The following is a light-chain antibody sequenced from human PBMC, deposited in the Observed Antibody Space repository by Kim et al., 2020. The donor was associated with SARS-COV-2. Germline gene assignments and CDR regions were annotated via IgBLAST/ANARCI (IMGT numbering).Light chain of an antibody. CDR3: QQRAIWIT. CDR2: DAS. CDR1: QSVGSS. V-gene: IGKV3-11*01. J-gene: IGKJ3*01. Sequence: PGGRATLSCRASQSVGSSLAWYQHKPGQAPRLVISDASDRATGIPARFSGSGSGTDFSLTISYIEPEDSAVYYCQQRAIWITFGPGTKVDIK.